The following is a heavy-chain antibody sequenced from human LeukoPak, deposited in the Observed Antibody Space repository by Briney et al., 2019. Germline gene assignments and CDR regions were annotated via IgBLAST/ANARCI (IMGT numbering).Heavy chain of an antibody. Sequence: GGSLRLSCAASGFTFSSYSMNWVRQAPGKGLEWVSSISSSSSYIYYADSVKGRFTISRDNAKNSLYLQMNSLRAEDTAVYYYARDQGYCSGGSCYPGYWGQGTLVTVSS. CDR1: GFTFSSYS. CDR3: ARDQGYCSGGSCYPGY. J-gene: IGHJ4*02. CDR2: ISSSSSYI. D-gene: IGHD2-15*01. V-gene: IGHV3-21*01.